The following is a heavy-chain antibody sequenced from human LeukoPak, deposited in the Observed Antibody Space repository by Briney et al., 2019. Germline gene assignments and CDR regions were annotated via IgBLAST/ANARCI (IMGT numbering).Heavy chain of an antibody. CDR2: ISSRSSTI. J-gene: IGHJ3*02. CDR3: ARDGELGSPADAFDI. D-gene: IGHD1-26*01. V-gene: IGHV3-48*04. CDR1: GFTFSSYS. Sequence: HAGGSLRLSCAASGFTFSSYSMNWVRQAPGKGLEWVSYISSRSSTIYYADSVKGRFTISRDNAKNSLYLQMNSLRVEDTAVYYCARDGELGSPADAFDIWGQGTMVTVSS.